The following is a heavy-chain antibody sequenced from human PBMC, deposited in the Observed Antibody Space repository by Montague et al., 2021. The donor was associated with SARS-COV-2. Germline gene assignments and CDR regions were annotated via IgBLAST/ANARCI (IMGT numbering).Heavy chain of an antibody. CDR1: GGSISSSSYF. CDR3: ARDGGIPGGVDVFDR. Sequence: SETLSLTCTVSGGSISSSSYFWGWIRQPPGKGLEWIGSIYYSGSTYYNPSLKSRVTISLDIPKNQFSLNLSSVSGADTAVYFCARDGGIPGGVDVFDRWGPGTLVTVSS. V-gene: IGHV4-39*07. CDR2: IYYSGST. D-gene: IGHD2-2*01. J-gene: IGHJ3*02.